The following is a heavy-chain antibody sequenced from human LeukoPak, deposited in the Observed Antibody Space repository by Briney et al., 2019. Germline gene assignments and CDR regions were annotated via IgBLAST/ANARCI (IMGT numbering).Heavy chain of an antibody. CDR1: GGSFSGYY. CDR3: ARVFGSSWYYYYGMDV. CDR2: INHSGST. D-gene: IGHD6-13*01. J-gene: IGHJ6*02. V-gene: IGHV4-34*01. Sequence: SETLSLTCAVYGGSFSGYYWSWIRQPPGKRLEWIGEINHSGSTNYNPSLKSRVTISVDTSKNQFSLKLGSVTAADTAVYYCARVFGSSWYYYYGMDVWGQGTTVTVSS.